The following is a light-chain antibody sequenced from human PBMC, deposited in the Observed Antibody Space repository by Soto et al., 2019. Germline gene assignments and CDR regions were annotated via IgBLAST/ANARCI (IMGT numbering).Light chain of an antibody. CDR3: QQYDSIPYT. V-gene: IGKV1-5*03. CDR2: KAS. J-gene: IGKJ2*01. Sequence: DIQMTQSPSTLSASVRDRVTITCRASQTINSWLAWYQQRPGKAPRLLIYKASTLESGVPSRFSGSGSGTEFTLTISTLQPDDFATYYCQQYDSIPYTFGQGTKLGIK. CDR1: QTINSW.